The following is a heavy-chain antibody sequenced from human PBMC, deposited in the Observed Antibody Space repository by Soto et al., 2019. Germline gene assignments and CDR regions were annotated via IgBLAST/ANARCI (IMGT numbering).Heavy chain of an antibody. J-gene: IGHJ4*02. D-gene: IGHD4-17*01. V-gene: IGHV4-39*01. CDR2: IYYSGST. CDR1: GGSISSSSYY. Sequence: QVQLQESGPGLVKPSESLSLTCTVSGGSISSSSYYWGWIRQPPGKGLEWIGSIYYSGSTYYNPSLKSRVTISVDTSKNQFSLKLSSVTAADTAVYYCARLVPPTVAYDYWGQGTLVTVSS. CDR3: ARLVPPTVAYDY.